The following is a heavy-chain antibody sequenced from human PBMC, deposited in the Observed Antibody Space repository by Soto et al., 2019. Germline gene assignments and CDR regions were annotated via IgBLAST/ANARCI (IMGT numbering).Heavy chain of an antibody. CDR2: ISGSGVIT. V-gene: IGHV3-23*01. Sequence: GGSLRLSCVASGFTFRNQDMRWVRQAPGKGLEWVSGISGSGVITYYADSVKGRFTISRDNSKNTLYLQMNSLRAEDTAVYYCAKISNYYDSSGSNDYWGQGTLVTVSS. CDR1: GFTFRNQD. CDR3: AKISNYYDSSGSNDY. J-gene: IGHJ4*02. D-gene: IGHD3-22*01.